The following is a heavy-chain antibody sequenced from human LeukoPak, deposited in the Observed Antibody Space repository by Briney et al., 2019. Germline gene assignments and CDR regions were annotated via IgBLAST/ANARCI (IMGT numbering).Heavy chain of an antibody. Sequence: GGSLRLSCAASGFTFDDYAMHWVRQAPGKGLEWVSGISWNSGSIGYADSVKGRFTISRDNATNSLYLQMNSLRVEDTAVYYCAREAESTGAWYMDVWGKGTTVTVSS. CDR1: GFTFDDYA. D-gene: IGHD1-1*01. CDR2: ISWNSGSI. J-gene: IGHJ6*03. CDR3: AREAESTGAWYMDV. V-gene: IGHV3-9*01.